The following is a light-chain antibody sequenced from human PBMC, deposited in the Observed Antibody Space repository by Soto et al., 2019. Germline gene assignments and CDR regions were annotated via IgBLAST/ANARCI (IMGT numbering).Light chain of an antibody. J-gene: IGLJ2*01. CDR2: EVN. CDR3: SAFAASNTLL. Sequence: QSALTQPPSASGSLGQSVTISCNGTSSDIGNYDYVSWYQQHPGKAPKLMIYEVNKRPSGVPNRFSGSKSGNMASLTVSGLQAEDEADYHCSAFAASNTLLFGGGTQLTVL. V-gene: IGLV2-8*01. CDR1: SSDIGNYDY.